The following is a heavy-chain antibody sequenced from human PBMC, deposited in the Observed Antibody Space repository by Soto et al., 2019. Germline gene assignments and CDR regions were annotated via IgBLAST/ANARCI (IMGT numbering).Heavy chain of an antibody. D-gene: IGHD5-12*01. V-gene: IGHV1-18*01. J-gene: IGHJ3*01. CDR3: ARVRDRVADF. CDR2: INAYNGNT. Sequence: QVHLVQSGAEVKKPGASVKVSCKASGYTFNTYGITWVRQAPGQGLEWMAWINAYNGNTLYAKNLQGRVTMTTDTSTSTAYMERRSLTSADTAVYYCARVRDRVADFWGQGTMVTVSS. CDR1: GYTFNTYG.